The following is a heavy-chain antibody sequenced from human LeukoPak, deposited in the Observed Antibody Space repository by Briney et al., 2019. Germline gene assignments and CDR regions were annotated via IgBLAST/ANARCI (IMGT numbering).Heavy chain of an antibody. CDR2: ISYDGSNK. CDR1: GFTFSSYG. Sequence: PGGSLRLSCAASGFTFSSYGMHWVRQAPGKGLEWVAVISYDGSNKYYADSVKGRFTISRDNSKNTLYLQMNSLRAEDTAVYYCAKALAEVRGVTLVFDPWGQGTLVTVSS. V-gene: IGHV3-30*18. CDR3: AKALAEVRGVTLVFDP. D-gene: IGHD3-10*01. J-gene: IGHJ5*02.